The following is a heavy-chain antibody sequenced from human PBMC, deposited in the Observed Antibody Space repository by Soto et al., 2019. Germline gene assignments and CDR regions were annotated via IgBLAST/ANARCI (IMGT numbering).Heavy chain of an antibody. Sequence: EVQLEESGGGLVQPGGSLRLSCAASGFTVSNNYMSWVRQAPGKGLEWVSIIYSGGSTYYADSVRGRFTISRDNYKNTLYLQVNSLRAEDTAVYYCARRRRPYGDYYFDYWGQGTLVTVSS. CDR1: GFTVSNNY. J-gene: IGHJ4*02. D-gene: IGHD4-17*01. CDR2: IYSGGST. V-gene: IGHV3-66*04. CDR3: ARRRRPYGDYYFDY.